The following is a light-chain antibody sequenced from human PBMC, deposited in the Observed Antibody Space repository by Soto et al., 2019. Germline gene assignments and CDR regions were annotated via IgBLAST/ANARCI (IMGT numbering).Light chain of an antibody. CDR2: DAS. CDR3: QQSNNWPFT. CDR1: QSVSSN. J-gene: IGKJ3*01. V-gene: IGKV3-15*01. Sequence: EIVMTQSPGTLSVSPGERATLSCRASQSVSSNLAWYQQKPGQAPRLLIYDASTRATGIPARFSGSGSGTEFTLTISSLQSEDFAVYYCQQSNNWPFTFGPGNKVDIK.